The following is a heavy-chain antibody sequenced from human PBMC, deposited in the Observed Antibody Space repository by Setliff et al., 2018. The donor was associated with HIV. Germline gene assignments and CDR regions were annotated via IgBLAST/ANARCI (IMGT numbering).Heavy chain of an antibody. J-gene: IGHJ2*01. V-gene: IGHV1-18*01. CDR3: ARRMRYCSGGSCYSYWYFDL. D-gene: IGHD2-15*01. CDR2: ISAYNGNT. CDR1: FGTYG. Sequence: ASVKVSCKASFGTYGINWVRQAPGQGLEWMGWISAYNGNTNYAQKLKGRVTMTTDTSTSTAYMEVRSLRSDDTAVYYCARRMRYCSGGSCYSYWYFDLWGRGTLVTVSS.